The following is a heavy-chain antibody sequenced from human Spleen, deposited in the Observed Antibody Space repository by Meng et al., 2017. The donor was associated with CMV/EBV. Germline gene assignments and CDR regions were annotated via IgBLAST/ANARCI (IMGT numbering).Heavy chain of an antibody. CDR3: AKDIYGSVDYTMDV. Sequence: GGSLRLSCAASGFTFSSYWMSWVRQAPGKGLEWVANIKQDGSEKYYVDSVKGRFTISRDNAKNSLYLQMNSLTTEDTALYYCAKDIYGSVDYTMDVWGQGTTVTVSS. CDR2: IKQDGSEK. V-gene: IGHV3-7*03. J-gene: IGHJ6*02. CDR1: GFTFSSYW. D-gene: IGHD3-10*01.